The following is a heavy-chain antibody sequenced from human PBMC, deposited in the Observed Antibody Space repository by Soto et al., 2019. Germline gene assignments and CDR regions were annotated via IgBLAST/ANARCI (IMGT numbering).Heavy chain of an antibody. V-gene: IGHV1-69*01. CDR2: FVPLFGTT. Sequence: QLVQSGSEVKKPGSSVKVSCQASGGTFSGYVFTGVRQAPGQGLEWMGEFVPLFGTTNYAQRFSGRITITAEEATSTAYMELRTLRSDDTAVYYCATHGLGVSSPPYFDNLGQGTLGTVSS. CDR3: ATHGLGVSSPPYFDN. J-gene: IGHJ4*02. CDR1: GGTFSGYV. D-gene: IGHD3-16*01.